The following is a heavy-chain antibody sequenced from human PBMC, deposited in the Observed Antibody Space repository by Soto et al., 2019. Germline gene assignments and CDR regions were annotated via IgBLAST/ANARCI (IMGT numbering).Heavy chain of an antibody. CDR1: EFSFSSYA. J-gene: IGHJ4*02. CDR3: ARTFDTITYYFDY. D-gene: IGHD3-9*01. Sequence: LRLSCTASEFSFSSYAMHWIRQSPGKGLEWVAVISFNGNSLHYADSVKDRFTISRDNSKSTLYLQMNNMRTEDTAVYYCARTFDTITYYFDYWGQGTLVTVSS. CDR2: ISFNGNSL. V-gene: IGHV3-30-3*01.